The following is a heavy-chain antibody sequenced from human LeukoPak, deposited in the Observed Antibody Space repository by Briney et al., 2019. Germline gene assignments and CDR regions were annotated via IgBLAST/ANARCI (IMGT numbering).Heavy chain of an antibody. CDR1: GYSFIDYY. Sequence: GASVKVSCKTSGYSFIDYYIHWVRQAPGQGLEWMGIINPSGGSTSYAQKFQGRVTMTRDTSTSTVYMELRSLRSEDTAVYYCARDADDSSGYSNFDYWGQGTLVTVSS. J-gene: IGHJ4*02. V-gene: IGHV1-46*01. D-gene: IGHD3-22*01. CDR2: INPSGGST. CDR3: ARDADDSSGYSNFDY.